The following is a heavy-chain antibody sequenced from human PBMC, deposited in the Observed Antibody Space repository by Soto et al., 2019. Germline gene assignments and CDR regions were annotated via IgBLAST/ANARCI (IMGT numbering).Heavy chain of an antibody. V-gene: IGHV3-11*01. D-gene: IGHD3-10*01. Sequence: QVQLVESGGGLVKPGGSLRLSCAASGFNFSDFYMTWVRQAPGKGLEWVSYINSTGSVIYYADSVKGRFTISRDNAKNSLYLEMNSRRVEDTAVYYCARVVVRGVTDWFDPWGQGTLVTVSS. CDR2: INSTGSVI. CDR3: ARVVVRGVTDWFDP. CDR1: GFNFSDFY. J-gene: IGHJ5*02.